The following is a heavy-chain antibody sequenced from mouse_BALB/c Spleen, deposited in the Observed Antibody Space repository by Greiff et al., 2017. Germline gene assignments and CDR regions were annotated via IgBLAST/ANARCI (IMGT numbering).Heavy chain of an antibody. CDR2: ISSGGSYT. CDR3: TREGDYYGSSLRFAY. J-gene: IGHJ3*01. D-gene: IGHD1-1*01. Sequence: EVNVVESGGGLVKPGGSLKLSCAASGFTFSSYTMSWVRQTPEKRLEWVATISSGGSYTYYPDSVKGRFTISRDNAKNTLYLQMSSLKSEDTAMYYCTREGDYYGSSLRFAYWGQGTLVTVSA. V-gene: IGHV5-6-4*01. CDR1: GFTFSSYT.